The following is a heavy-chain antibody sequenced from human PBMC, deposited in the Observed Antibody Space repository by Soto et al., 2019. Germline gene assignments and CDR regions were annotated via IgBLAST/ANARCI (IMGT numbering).Heavy chain of an antibody. CDR3: ARGAPVVNDY. Sequence: SETLSLTCTVSVGSISSYYWSWIRQPPGKGLEWIGYIYYSGSTYYNPSLKSRVTISVDRSKNQFSLKLSSVTAADTAVYYCARGAPVVNDYWGQGTLVTVSS. V-gene: IGHV4-59*12. D-gene: IGHD3-22*01. CDR2: IYYSGST. J-gene: IGHJ4*02. CDR1: VGSISSYY.